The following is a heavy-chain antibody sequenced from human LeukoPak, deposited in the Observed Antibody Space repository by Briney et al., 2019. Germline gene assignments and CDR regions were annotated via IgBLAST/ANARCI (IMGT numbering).Heavy chain of an antibody. Sequence: ASVKVSCKASGGTFSSYAISWVRQAPGQGLEWMGGIIPIFGTANYAQKFQGRVTITTDESTSTAYMELSSLRSEDTAVYYCARVVSYCSSTSCYTNGGWFDPWGQGTLVIVSS. V-gene: IGHV1-69*05. CDR2: IIPIFGTA. CDR3: ARVVSYCSSTSCYTNGGWFDP. D-gene: IGHD2-2*02. J-gene: IGHJ5*02. CDR1: GGTFSSYA.